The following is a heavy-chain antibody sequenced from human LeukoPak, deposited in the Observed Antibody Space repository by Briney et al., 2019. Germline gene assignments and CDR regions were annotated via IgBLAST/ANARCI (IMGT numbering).Heavy chain of an antibody. V-gene: IGHV4-61*02. J-gene: IGHJ4*02. CDR1: GGSISSGSYY. CDR3: ARMTHGSGFDY. CDR2: IYTSGST. Sequence: SETLSLTCTVSGGSISSGSYYWSWSRQPAGKGLEWIGRIYTSGSTNYNPSLKSRVTISIDTSKNQFSLKLTSVTAADTAVYYCARMTHGSGFDYWGQGSLVTVSS. D-gene: IGHD5-24*01.